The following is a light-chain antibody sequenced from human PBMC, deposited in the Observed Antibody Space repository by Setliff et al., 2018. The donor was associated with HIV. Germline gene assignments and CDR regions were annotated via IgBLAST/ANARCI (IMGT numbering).Light chain of an antibody. CDR3: AAWDDSLNGYV. CDR1: SSNVGSNY. J-gene: IGLJ1*01. Sequence: QSVLTQPPSASGTPGQRVTISCSGSSSNVGSNYVYWYQQLPGTAPKLLIYRNNQRPSGVPARFSGSKSGTSASLAISGLRSEDEADYYCAAWDDSLNGYVFATGTKV. CDR2: RNN. V-gene: IGLV1-47*01.